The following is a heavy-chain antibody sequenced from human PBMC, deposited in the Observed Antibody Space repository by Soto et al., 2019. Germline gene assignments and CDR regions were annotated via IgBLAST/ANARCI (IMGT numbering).Heavy chain of an antibody. V-gene: IGHV3-30*18. D-gene: IGHD2-15*01. Sequence: QVQLVESGGGVVQPGRSLRLSCAASGFTFSSYGMHWVRQAPGKGLEWVAVISYDGSNKYYADSVKGRFTISRDNSKNTLYLQMNSLRAEDTAVYYCAKDIGYCSGGSCYDFDYWGQGTLVTVSS. CDR2: ISYDGSNK. J-gene: IGHJ4*02. CDR3: AKDIGYCSGGSCYDFDY. CDR1: GFTFSSYG.